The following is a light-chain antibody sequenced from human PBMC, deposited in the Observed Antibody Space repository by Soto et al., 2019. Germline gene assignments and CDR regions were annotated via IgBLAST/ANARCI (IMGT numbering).Light chain of an antibody. CDR2: KAS. V-gene: IGKV1-5*03. CDR3: QHYNSYSEA. CDR1: QTISSW. J-gene: IGKJ1*01. Sequence: DIEMTQSPSTLPGSVGARVTIPCVASQTISSWLAWYQQKPGKAPKLLIYKASTLKSGVPSRFSGSGSGTEFTLTISSLQPDDFATYYCQHYNSYSEAFGQGPKVDIK.